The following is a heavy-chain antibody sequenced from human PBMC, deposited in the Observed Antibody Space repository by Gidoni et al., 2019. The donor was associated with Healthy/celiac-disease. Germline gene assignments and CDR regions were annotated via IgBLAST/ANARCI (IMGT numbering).Heavy chain of an antibody. D-gene: IGHD3-22*01. CDR2: ISAYNGNT. CDR3: ARVRGYDSSGYGSD. CDR1: GYTFTSYG. Sequence: VKVSCKASGYTFTSYGISWVRQAPGQGLEWMGWISAYNGNTNYAQKLQGRVTMTTDTSTSTAYMELRSLRSDDTAVYYCARVRGYDSSGYGSDWGQGTLVTVSS. V-gene: IGHV1-18*01. J-gene: IGHJ4*02.